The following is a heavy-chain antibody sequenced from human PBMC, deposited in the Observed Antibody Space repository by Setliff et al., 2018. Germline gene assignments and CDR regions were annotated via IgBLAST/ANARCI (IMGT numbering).Heavy chain of an antibody. J-gene: IGHJ3*02. CDR2: VNDSGSA. CDR3: ARKGISAPSGAFDM. CDR1: GGSFSGYF. Sequence: PSETLSLTCDVFGGSFSGYFWAWIRQSQGKGLEWIGDVNDSGSANYKPSLKSRRTISRYTSKNQLSLNLSSVTAADTAVYYCARKGISAPSGAFDMWGQGTMVTVSS. V-gene: IGHV4-34*01. D-gene: IGHD1-26*01.